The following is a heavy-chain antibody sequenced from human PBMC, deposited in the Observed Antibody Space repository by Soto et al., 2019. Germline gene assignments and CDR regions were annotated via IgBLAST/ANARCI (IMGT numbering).Heavy chain of an antibody. CDR1: GYTFTSYD. D-gene: IGHD2-8*01. J-gene: IGHJ4*02. CDR2: MNPNSGNT. V-gene: IGHV1-8*01. CDR3: ARGRGMVYHLFDY. Sequence: ASVKVSCKASGYTFTSYDINWVRQATGQGLEWMGWMNPNSGNTGYAKKFQGRVTMTRNTSISTTYMELSSLRSEDTAVYYCARGRGMVYHLFDYGGQGTMVTVSS.